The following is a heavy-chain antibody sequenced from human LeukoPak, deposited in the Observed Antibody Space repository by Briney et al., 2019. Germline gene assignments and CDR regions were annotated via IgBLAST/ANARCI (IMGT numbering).Heavy chain of an antibody. Sequence: PSETLSLTCTVSGGSISSYYWSWIRQPAGKGLEWIGRINPSGSTNYNPSLKSRMTMSVDTSKNQSSLELSSVTAADMAVYYCARVEAATTNPRFDYWGQGTLVTVSS. J-gene: IGHJ4*02. CDR2: INPSGST. V-gene: IGHV4-4*07. CDR3: ARVEAATTNPRFDY. CDR1: GGSISSYY. D-gene: IGHD5-24*01.